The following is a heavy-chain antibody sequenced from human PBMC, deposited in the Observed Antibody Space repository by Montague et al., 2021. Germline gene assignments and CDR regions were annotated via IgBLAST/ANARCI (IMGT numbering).Heavy chain of an antibody. CDR3: ARIRKGEDY. Sequence: SAISRDNAKNSLYLQMNSLRAEDTAVYYCARIRKGEDYWGQGTLVTVSS. D-gene: IGHD2-21*01. J-gene: IGHJ4*02. V-gene: IGHV3-11*01.